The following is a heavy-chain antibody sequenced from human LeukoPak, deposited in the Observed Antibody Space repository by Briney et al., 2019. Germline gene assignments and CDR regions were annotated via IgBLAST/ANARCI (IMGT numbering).Heavy chain of an antibody. CDR1: GFTFSNYG. CDR2: INTDGGTT. Sequence: GGSLRLSCAASGFTFSNYGMHWVRQAPGKGLVWVSRINTDGGTTFYADSVKGRFTISRDNSKNTLYLQMNSLRAEDTAVYYCSVGAPGDKSQVSQDYWGQGALVTVSS. D-gene: IGHD2-21*01. V-gene: IGHV3-74*01. CDR3: SVGAPGDKSQVSQDY. J-gene: IGHJ4*02.